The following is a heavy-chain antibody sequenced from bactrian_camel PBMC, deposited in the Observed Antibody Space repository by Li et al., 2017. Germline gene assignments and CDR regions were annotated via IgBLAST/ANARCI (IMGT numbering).Heavy chain of an antibody. Sequence: VQLVESGGASVQAGETLRLSCAASGFTFDDADMGWYRQVPGKGLEWVSFINSGGGSTYYADSVKGRFTISRDNAKNTLYLQLNSLKTEDTAMYYCSKDPQSYHSGGYFSVGFGYWGQGTQVTVS. V-gene: IGHV3S36*01. CDR2: INSGGGST. CDR1: GFTFDDAD. CDR3: SKDPQSYHSGGYFSVGFGY. D-gene: IGHD2*01. J-gene: IGHJ6*01.